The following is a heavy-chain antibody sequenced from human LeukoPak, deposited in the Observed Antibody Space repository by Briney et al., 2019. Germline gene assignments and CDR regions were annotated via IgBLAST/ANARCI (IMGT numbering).Heavy chain of an antibody. CDR2: IYHSGST. Sequence: SETLSLTCTVSGGSISSYYWSWIRQPPGKGLEWIGYIYHSGSTNYNPSLKSRVTISVDTSKNQFSLKLSSVTAADTAVYYCARVVWFWSAYYTLSHFDPWGQGTLVTVSS. V-gene: IGHV4-59*01. D-gene: IGHD3-3*01. CDR3: ARVVWFWSAYYTLSHFDP. J-gene: IGHJ5*02. CDR1: GGSISSYY.